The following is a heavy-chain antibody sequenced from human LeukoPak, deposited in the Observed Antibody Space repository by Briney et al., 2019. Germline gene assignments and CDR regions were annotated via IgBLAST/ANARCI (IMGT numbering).Heavy chain of an antibody. Sequence: GGSLRLSCAVSGFTFSSYEMHWVRQAPGKGLEGVSYISTSGSVIYYADSVKGRFTVSRDNAKKSLYLQMNSLRAEDTAVYYCARETGDECSFDYWGQGTLVTVSS. V-gene: IGHV3-48*03. CDR2: ISTSGSVI. J-gene: IGHJ4*02. D-gene: IGHD5-24*01. CDR1: GFTFSSYE. CDR3: ARETGDECSFDY.